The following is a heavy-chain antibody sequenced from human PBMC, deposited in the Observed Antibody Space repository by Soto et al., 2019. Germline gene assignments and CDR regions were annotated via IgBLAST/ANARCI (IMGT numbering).Heavy chain of an antibody. CDR2: IYTSGST. J-gene: IGHJ4*02. Sequence: PSETLSLTCTVSGGSISSYYWSWIRQPAGEGLEWIGLIYTSGSTNYNPSLKSRVTMSVDTSKNQFSLTLSSVTAADTAVYYCARAGGYSGYDIDYWGQGTRVTVSS. V-gene: IGHV4-4*07. CDR3: ARAGGYSGYDIDY. CDR1: GGSISSYY. D-gene: IGHD5-12*01.